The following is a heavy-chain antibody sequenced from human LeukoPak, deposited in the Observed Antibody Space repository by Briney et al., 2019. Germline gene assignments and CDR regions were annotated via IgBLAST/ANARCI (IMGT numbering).Heavy chain of an antibody. D-gene: IGHD5-18*01. CDR2: INPNSGGT. J-gene: IGHJ5*02. Sequence: ASVKVSCKASGYTFTGYYMHWVRQAPGQGLEWMGWINPNSGGTNYAQKFQGRVTMTRDTSISTAYMELSRLRSDDTAVYYCAREGLDTAFIWFDPWGQGTLVTVSS. CDR3: AREGLDTAFIWFDP. CDR1: GYTFTGYY. V-gene: IGHV1-2*02.